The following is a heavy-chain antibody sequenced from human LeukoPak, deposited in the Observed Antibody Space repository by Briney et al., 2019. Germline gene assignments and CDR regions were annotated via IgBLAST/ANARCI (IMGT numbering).Heavy chain of an antibody. V-gene: IGHV4-61*02. D-gene: IGHD3-3*01. CDR1: GGSISSGSYY. CDR2: IYTSGST. Sequence: NPSQTLSLNCTVSGGSISSGSYYWSWIRQPAGKGLEWIGRIYTSGSTNYNPSLKSRVTISVDTSKNQFSLKLSSVTAADTAVYYCARDSYYDFWSGYQDAFDIWGQGTMVTVSS. CDR3: ARDSYYDFWSGYQDAFDI. J-gene: IGHJ3*02.